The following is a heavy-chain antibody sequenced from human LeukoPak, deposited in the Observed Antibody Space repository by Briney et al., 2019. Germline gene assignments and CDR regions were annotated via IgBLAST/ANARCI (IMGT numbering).Heavy chain of an antibody. D-gene: IGHD3-3*01. CDR2: IYHSGST. V-gene: IGHV4-30-2*01. CDR3: VVGQPRFR. Sequence: PSQTLSLTCTVSGGSISSGGYYWSWIRQPPGKGLEWIGYIYHSGSTNYNPSLKSRVTISVDTSKNQFSLKLSSVTAADTAVYYCVVGQPRFRWGQGTLVTVSS. J-gene: IGHJ4*02. CDR1: GGSISSGGYY.